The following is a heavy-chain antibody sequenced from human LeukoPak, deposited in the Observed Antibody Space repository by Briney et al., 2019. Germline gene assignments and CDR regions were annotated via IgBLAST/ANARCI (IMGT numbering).Heavy chain of an antibody. CDR2: IYYSGST. CDR1: GGSISSYY. D-gene: IGHD3-3*01. Sequence: SETLSLTCTVSGGSISSYYWSWVRQPPAKGLEWIGHIYYSGSTNYNPSLKSRVTISVDTSKNQCSLKLSSVTAADTAVYYCARVGVVFDYWGQGTLVTVSS. CDR3: ARVGVVFDY. J-gene: IGHJ4*02. V-gene: IGHV4-59*01.